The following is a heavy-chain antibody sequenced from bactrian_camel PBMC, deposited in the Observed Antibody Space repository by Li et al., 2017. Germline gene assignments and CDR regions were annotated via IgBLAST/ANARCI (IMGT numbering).Heavy chain of an antibody. CDR2: IDSAGST. Sequence: QLVESGGGSVQAGGSLRLSCVASGDTKNYCMAWFRQVPGKEREGVASIDSAGSTRYIDSVKGRFTISVNNSENTLYLQMNSLKPEDTAMYYCAADFGPDGDGGYCYTAQMEWYNYWGQGTQVTVS. CDR1: GDTKNYC. J-gene: IGHJ4*01. D-gene: IGHD2*01. V-gene: IGHV3S53*01. CDR3: AADFGPDGDGGYCYTAQMEWYNY.